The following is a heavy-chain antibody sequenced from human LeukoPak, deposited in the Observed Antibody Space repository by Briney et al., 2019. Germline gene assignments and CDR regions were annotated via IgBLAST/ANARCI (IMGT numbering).Heavy chain of an antibody. Sequence: ASVKVSFKASGYTFTYYYMHWVRQAPGQGLEWMGRINPNSGGTNYAQKFQARVTMTRDTSISTDYMELNRLRSDDTALYYCARAAYYYDGSGYYLGDWGQGTLVTVSS. CDR2: INPNSGGT. CDR1: GYTFTYYY. CDR3: ARAAYYYDGSGYYLGD. V-gene: IGHV1-2*06. J-gene: IGHJ4*02. D-gene: IGHD3-22*01.